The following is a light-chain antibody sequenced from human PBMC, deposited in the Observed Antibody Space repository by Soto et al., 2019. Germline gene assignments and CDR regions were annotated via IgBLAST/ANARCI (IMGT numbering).Light chain of an antibody. CDR2: EVS. J-gene: IGLJ3*02. Sequence: QSALTQPASVSGSPGQSITISCTGTSSDVGGHNYVSWYQQQHAGKAPKLMIYEVSNRPSGVSNRFSGSKSANTASLTISGLQAEDEADYYCSSFTSSNTWVFGVGTKLTVL. CDR1: SSDVGGHNY. V-gene: IGLV2-14*01. CDR3: SSFTSSNTWV.